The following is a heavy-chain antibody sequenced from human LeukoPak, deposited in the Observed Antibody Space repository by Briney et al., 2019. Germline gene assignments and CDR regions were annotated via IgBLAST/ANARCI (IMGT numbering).Heavy chain of an antibody. CDR3: ARWAQVVTATTYYFDY. V-gene: IGHV4-4*02. J-gene: IGHJ4*02. CDR1: GGSISSSNW. CDR2: IYHSGST. Sequence: MPSETLSLTCAVSGGSISSSNWWSWVRQPPGKGLERIGEIYHSGSTNYNPSLKSRVTISVDKSKNQFSLKLSSVTAADTAVYYCARWAQVVTATTYYFDYWGQGTLVTVSS. D-gene: IGHD2-21*02.